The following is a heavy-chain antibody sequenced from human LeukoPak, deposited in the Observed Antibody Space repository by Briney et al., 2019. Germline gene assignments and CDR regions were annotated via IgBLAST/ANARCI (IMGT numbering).Heavy chain of an antibody. J-gene: IGHJ4*02. CDR2: IIPIFGTA. Sequence: GASVKVSCKASGGTFSSYAISWVRQAPGQGLEWMGGIIPIFGTANYAQKFQGRVTITADKSTSTAYMELSSLRSEDTAVYYCARVNCSGGSCYFPYWGQGTLVTVSS. CDR3: ARVNCSGGSCYFPY. V-gene: IGHV1-69*06. CDR1: GGTFSSYA. D-gene: IGHD2-15*01.